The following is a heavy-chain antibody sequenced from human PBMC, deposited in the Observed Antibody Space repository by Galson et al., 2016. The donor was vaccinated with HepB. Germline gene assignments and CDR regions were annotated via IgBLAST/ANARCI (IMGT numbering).Heavy chain of an antibody. Sequence: SVKVSCKASGGAFNTYAINWVRQAPGQGLEWMGAIIPIFGTADFAQKFQGRVTITADESTRTAYMELSNLRSEDTAVYYCARDRTTILTGQLGYWGQGTLVTVSS. CDR1: GGAFNTYA. D-gene: IGHD3-9*01. CDR2: IIPIFGTA. J-gene: IGHJ4*02. CDR3: ARDRTTILTGQLGY. V-gene: IGHV1-69*13.